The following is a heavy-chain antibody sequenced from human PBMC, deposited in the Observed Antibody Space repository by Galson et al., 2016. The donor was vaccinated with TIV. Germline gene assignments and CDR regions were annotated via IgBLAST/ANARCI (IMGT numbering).Heavy chain of an antibody. J-gene: IGHJ6*02. CDR2: IRSKTYGGTT. Sequence: SLRLSCAASGFTFGDYAMSWVRQAPGKGLEWVSFIRSKTYGGTTEYAASVKGRFTISRDDSKSIAYLQMNSLKTEDTAVYYCTRVFPPTVARKQGYYGMDVWGQGTTVTVSS. V-gene: IGHV3-49*04. CDR1: GFTFGDYA. D-gene: IGHD4-23*01. CDR3: TRVFPPTVARKQGYYGMDV.